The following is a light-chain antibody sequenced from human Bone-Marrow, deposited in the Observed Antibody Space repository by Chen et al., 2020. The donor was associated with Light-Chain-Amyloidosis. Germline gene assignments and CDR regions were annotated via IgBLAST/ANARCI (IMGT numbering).Light chain of an antibody. J-gene: IGKJ1*01. CDR1: QAIGTN. CDR2: AAS. Sequence: EIVVAQSPATLSVSPGERATLSCRAGQAIGTNLAWYQQKPGQAPRLLIYAASTRVTGIPARFSGSGSETEFTLIIASLQSEDFAAYYCQEYNDWPGTFGQGIKVEIK. CDR3: QEYNDWPGT. V-gene: IGKV3-15*01.